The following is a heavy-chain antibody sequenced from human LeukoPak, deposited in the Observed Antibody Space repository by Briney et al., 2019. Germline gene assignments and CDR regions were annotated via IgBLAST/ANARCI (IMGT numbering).Heavy chain of an antibody. Sequence: SETLSLTCAVSGGSISSSNWWSWVRQPPGKGLEWIGEIYHSGSTNYNPSLKSRVTISVDTSKNQFSLKLSSVTAADTAVYYCASRYMYYFDYWGQGTLVTVSS. D-gene: IGHD2-2*02. CDR1: GGSISSSNW. J-gene: IGHJ4*02. CDR2: IYHSGST. CDR3: ASRYMYYFDY. V-gene: IGHV4-4*02.